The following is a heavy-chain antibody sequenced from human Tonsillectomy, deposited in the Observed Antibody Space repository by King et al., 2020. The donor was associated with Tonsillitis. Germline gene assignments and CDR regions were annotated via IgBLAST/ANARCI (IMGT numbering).Heavy chain of an antibody. D-gene: IGHD3-16*01. J-gene: IGHJ3*02. V-gene: IGHV5-51*01. CDR3: RRQNARGGRVDAFEI. CDR2: IYPGDSDT. Sequence: VQLVESGAEVKKPGESLKISCKGSGYSFTTYWVAWVRQMPGKGLEWMGIIYPGDSDTRYSPSFQGQIPISAAESISTAYLKWSSLKATDTAINYWRRQNARGGRVDAFEIWGPGTVVTVSS. CDR1: GYSFTTYW.